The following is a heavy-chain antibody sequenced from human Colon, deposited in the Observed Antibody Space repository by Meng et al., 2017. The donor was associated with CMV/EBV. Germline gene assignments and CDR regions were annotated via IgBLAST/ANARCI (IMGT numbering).Heavy chain of an antibody. V-gene: IGHV3-23*01. CDR3: AKAKSNTGGYYFDY. CDR2: ISGSGGST. CDR1: GFTFSSYA. Sequence: GGSLRLSCAASGFTFSSYAMSWVRQAPGKGLEWVSGISGSGGSTYYADSVKGRFTISRDNSKNTLYLQMNCLRAEDTAVYYCAKAKSNTGGYYFDYWGQGTLVTVSS. J-gene: IGHJ4*02. D-gene: IGHD3-10*01.